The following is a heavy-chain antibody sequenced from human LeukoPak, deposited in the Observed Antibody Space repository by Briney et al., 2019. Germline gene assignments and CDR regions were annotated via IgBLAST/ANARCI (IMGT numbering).Heavy chain of an antibody. CDR3: ARAQLERHTYYYYIDV. D-gene: IGHD1-1*01. CDR2: IIPIFGTA. V-gene: IGHV1-69*13. CDR1: GGTFSSYA. J-gene: IGHJ6*03. Sequence: SVKVSCKASGGTFSSYAISWVRQAPGQGLEWMGGIIPIFGTANYAQKFQGRVTITADESTSTAYMELSSLRSEDTAVYYCARAQLERHTYYYYIDVWGKGTTVTVSS.